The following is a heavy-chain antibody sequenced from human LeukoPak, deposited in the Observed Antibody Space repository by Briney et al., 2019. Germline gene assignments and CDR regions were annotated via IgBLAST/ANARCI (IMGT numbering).Heavy chain of an antibody. Sequence: ASVKVSCKASGYTFTSYGISWVRQAPGQGLEWMGWISAYNGNTNYAQKLQGRVTMTTDTSTSTAYMELRSLRSDDTAVYYCAMPIAVAGSNWFDPWGQGTLVTVSS. J-gene: IGHJ5*02. V-gene: IGHV1-18*01. CDR3: AMPIAVAGSNWFDP. CDR2: ISAYNGNT. CDR1: GYTFTSYG. D-gene: IGHD6-19*01.